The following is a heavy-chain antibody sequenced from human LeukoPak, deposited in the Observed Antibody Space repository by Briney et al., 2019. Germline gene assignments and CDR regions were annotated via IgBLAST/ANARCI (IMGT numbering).Heavy chain of an antibody. CDR3: AKSKELDFDY. D-gene: IGHD1-26*01. CDR2: ISYDGSNK. J-gene: IGHJ4*02. CDR1: GFTFSSYG. Sequence: PGRSLRLSCAASGFTFSSYGMHWARQAPGKGLEWVAVISYDGSNKYYADSVKGRFTISRDNSKNTLYLQMNSLRAEDTAVYYCAKSKELDFDYWGQGTLVTVSS. V-gene: IGHV3-30*18.